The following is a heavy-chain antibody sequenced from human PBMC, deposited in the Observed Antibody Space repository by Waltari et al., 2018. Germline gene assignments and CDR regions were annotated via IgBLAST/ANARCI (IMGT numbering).Heavy chain of an antibody. J-gene: IGHJ4*02. Sequence: QVQLVQSGPEVKKPGSSVKVSCKASGGTFSRYDISWVRQAPGQGLEWMGGITPMFGTSNYAQKFQGRVTITADESTSTVHMELRSLRSEDTAIYYCARGFSYDATGYYYYYWGQGTLVTVSS. CDR2: ITPMFGTS. CDR3: ARGFSYDATGYYYYY. D-gene: IGHD3-22*01. V-gene: IGHV1-69*01. CDR1: GGTFSRYD.